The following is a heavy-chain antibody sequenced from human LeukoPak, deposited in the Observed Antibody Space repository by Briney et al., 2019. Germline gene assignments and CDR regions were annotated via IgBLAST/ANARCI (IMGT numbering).Heavy chain of an antibody. D-gene: IGHD6-13*01. CDR3: AIAAAGPFDY. J-gene: IGHJ4*02. CDR2: IYYSGST. V-gene: IGHV4-31*03. Sequence: SETLSLTCTVSGGSISSGGYYWSWIRQHPGKGLEWIGYIYYSGSTYYNPSLKSRVTISVDTSKNQFSLKLSSVTAADTAVYYCAIAAAGPFDYWGQGTLVTVSS. CDR1: GGSISSGGYY.